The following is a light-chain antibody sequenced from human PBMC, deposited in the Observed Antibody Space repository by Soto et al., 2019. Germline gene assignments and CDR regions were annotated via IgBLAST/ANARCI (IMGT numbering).Light chain of an antibody. V-gene: IGLV1-40*01. CDR2: GNS. CDR1: SSKIGAGYD. CDR3: QSYDSSLSGWV. Sequence: QSVLTQPPSVSGAPGQRVTISCTGSSSKIGAGYDVHWYQQLPGTAPKLLIYGNSNRPSGVPDRFSGSKSGTSASLAFTGLRAEDEADYYCQSYDSSLSGWVFGGGTKLTVL. J-gene: IGLJ3*02.